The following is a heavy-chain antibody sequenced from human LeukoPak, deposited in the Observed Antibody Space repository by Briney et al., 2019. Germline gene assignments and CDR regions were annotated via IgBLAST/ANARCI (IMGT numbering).Heavy chain of an antibody. V-gene: IGHV4-59*01. D-gene: IGHD3-22*01. CDR3: AREGYFDTSGYFEY. CDR2: IYYSGST. CDR1: GGFITSYY. Sequence: ETLSLTCSVSGGFITSYYWSWIRQPPVKGLEWIGYIYYSGSTNYNPSFRSRATISVDKSNNRFSLKLSAVTAADSAIYYCAREGYFDTSGYFEYWGQGTLVTVSS. J-gene: IGHJ4*02.